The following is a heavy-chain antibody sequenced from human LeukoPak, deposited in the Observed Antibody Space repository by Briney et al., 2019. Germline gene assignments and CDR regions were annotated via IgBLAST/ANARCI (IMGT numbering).Heavy chain of an antibody. CDR2: IYHSGST. CDR3: ARGSYYDSSGYSLYSYYGMDV. J-gene: IGHJ6*02. CDR1: GGSISSSNW. D-gene: IGHD3-22*01. V-gene: IGHV4-4*02. Sequence: PSETLSLTCAVSGGSISSSNWWSWVRQPPGKGLEWIGEIYHSGSTNYNPSLKSRVTISVDKSKNQFSLKLSSVTAADTAVYYCARGSYYDSSGYSLYSYYGMDVWGQGTTVTVSS.